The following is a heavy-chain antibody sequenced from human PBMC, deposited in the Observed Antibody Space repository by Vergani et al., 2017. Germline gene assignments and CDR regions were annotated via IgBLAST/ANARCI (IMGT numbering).Heavy chain of an antibody. J-gene: IGHJ4*02. CDR3: AKDLFGLVYY. V-gene: IGHV3-23*01. Sequence: EVQLLESGGGLVQPGGSLRLSCAASGFTFSSYAMSWVRQAPGKGLEWVSAISGSGCSTYYADSVKGRFTISRDNSKNTLYLPMNSLRAEETAVYYCAKDLFGLVYYWGQGTLVTVSS. CDR1: GFTFSSYA. CDR2: ISGSGCST. D-gene: IGHD3/OR15-3a*01.